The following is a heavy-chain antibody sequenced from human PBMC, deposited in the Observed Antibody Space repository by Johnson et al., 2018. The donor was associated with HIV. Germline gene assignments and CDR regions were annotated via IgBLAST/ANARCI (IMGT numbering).Heavy chain of an antibody. CDR2: IKQDGSEK. Sequence: MQLVESGGGLVQPGGSLRLSCAASGFTFSSYWMSWVRQAPGKGLEWVANIKQDGSEKYYVDSVKGRFTISRDNAKNSLYLQMNSLRAEDTAVYYCARSIVVEGDDAFDIWGQGTMVTVSS. J-gene: IGHJ3*02. D-gene: IGHD2-21*01. CDR3: ARSIVVEGDDAFDI. CDR1: GFTFSSYW. V-gene: IGHV3-7*05.